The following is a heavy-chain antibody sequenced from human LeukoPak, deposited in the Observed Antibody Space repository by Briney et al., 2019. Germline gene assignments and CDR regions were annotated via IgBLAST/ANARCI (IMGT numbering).Heavy chain of an antibody. CDR1: GFTFSSYG. J-gene: IGHJ3*02. CDR2: ISGSGGST. CDR3: ARDLREHGVFDI. Sequence: GGSLRLSCAASGFTFSSYGMSWVRQAPGKGLEWVSAISGSGGSTYYADSVKGRFTISRDNSKNTLYLQMNSLRAEDTALYYCARDLREHGVFDIWGQGTMVTVSS. V-gene: IGHV3-23*01. D-gene: IGHD1-26*01.